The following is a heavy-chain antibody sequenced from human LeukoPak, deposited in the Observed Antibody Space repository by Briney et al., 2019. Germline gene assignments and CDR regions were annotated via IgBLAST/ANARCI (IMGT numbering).Heavy chain of an antibody. CDR2: ITSDGGYQ. CDR1: GFTFSSHA. V-gene: IGHV3-30*03. CDR3: ARARNDYDSNGFSFLDY. D-gene: IGHD3-22*01. J-gene: IGHJ4*02. Sequence: PGGSLRLSCAASGFTFSSHAMHWVRQAPGKGPEWVAVITSDGGYQYCADSVKGRFTISRDNSRNPLYLQMNSLRAEDTALYYCARARNDYDSNGFSFLDYWGQGTLVTVSS.